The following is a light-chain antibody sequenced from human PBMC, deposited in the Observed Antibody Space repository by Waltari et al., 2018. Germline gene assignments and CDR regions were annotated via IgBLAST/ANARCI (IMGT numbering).Light chain of an antibody. CDR3: QQYYSTPYS. CDR2: WAS. Sequence: IVMTQSPDSLAVYLGARATINLKSGQSVLYRSNNKTYLAWYQQKPGQPPKLLFYWASTRESGVPDRFSGSGSGTDFTLTISSLQAEDVAIYFCQQYYSTPYSFGQGTKLEIK. V-gene: IGKV4-1*01. J-gene: IGKJ2*03. CDR1: QSVLYRSNNKTY.